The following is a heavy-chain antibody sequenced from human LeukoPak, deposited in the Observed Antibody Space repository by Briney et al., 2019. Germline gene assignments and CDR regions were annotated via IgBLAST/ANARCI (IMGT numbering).Heavy chain of an antibody. CDR3: ARDPWGGYDNWYFDL. CDR1: GFTFSTYS. CDR2: ISTTSDSI. J-gene: IGHJ2*01. V-gene: IGHV3-48*04. D-gene: IGHD5-12*01. Sequence: RGSLRLSCAASGFTFSTYSMSWVRQAPGKGLEWISYISTTSDSIHYADSVRGRFTISRDNAKNSLYLQMNSRRAEDTAVYYCARDPWGGYDNWYFDLWARGPLVTVST.